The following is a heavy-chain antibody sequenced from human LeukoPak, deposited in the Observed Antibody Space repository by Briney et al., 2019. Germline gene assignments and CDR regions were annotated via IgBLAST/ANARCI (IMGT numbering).Heavy chain of an antibody. D-gene: IGHD3-22*01. V-gene: IGHV1-18*01. CDR3: ARGYYDSGGYYFDAFDI. Sequence: ASVKVSCKASGYTFTSYGISWVRQAPGQGLEWMGWISAYNGNTNYAQKLQGRVTMTTDTSTSTAYMELRSLRSDDTAVYYCARGYYDSGGYYFDAFDIWGQGTMVTVSS. CDR2: ISAYNGNT. J-gene: IGHJ3*02. CDR1: GYTFTSYG.